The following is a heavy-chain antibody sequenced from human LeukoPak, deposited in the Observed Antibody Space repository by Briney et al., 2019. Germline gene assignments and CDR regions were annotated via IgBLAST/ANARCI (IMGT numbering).Heavy chain of an antibody. D-gene: IGHD3-10*01. Sequence: PSETLSLTCTVSGGSISSYYWSWIRQPPGKGLEWIGYIYCSGSTNYNPSLKSRVTISVDTSKNQFSLKLSSVTAADTAVYYCASNYYGSGSYWDYWGQGTLVTVSS. V-gene: IGHV4-59*01. J-gene: IGHJ4*02. CDR1: GGSISSYY. CDR2: IYCSGST. CDR3: ASNYYGSGSYWDY.